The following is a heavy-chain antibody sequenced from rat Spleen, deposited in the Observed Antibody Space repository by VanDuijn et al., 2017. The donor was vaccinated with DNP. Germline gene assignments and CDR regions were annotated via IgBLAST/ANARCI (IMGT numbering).Heavy chain of an antibody. CDR2: IYTGSGGT. D-gene: IGHD1-4*01. J-gene: IGHJ3*01. Sequence: QVQLQQSGAELARPGSSVKIFCKASGYTLTSYYIGWIKQTTGQGLDYIGYIYTGSGGTNYNEKFKGKATLTVDKSSSTAFMQLSSLTPDDSAVYYCARSGGSRVWFAFWGQGTLVTVSS. CDR1: GYTLTSYY. V-gene: IGHV1-43*01. CDR3: ARSGGSRVWFAF.